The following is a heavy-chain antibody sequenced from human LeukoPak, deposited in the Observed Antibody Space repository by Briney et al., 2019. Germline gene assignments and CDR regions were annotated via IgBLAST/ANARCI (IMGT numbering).Heavy chain of an antibody. V-gene: IGHV3-48*01. CDR2: ISTDGTTM. CDR1: GFIFSSYD. D-gene: IGHD1-26*01. CDR3: ARGSYYRYYFDY. J-gene: IGHJ4*02. Sequence: RGSLRLSCAASGFIFSSYDMNWVRQAPGKGLEWVSYISTDGTTMYYADSVKGRFTISRDNAQNSLYLQMSSLRAEDTAVYYCARGSYYRYYFDYWGQGTLVTVSS.